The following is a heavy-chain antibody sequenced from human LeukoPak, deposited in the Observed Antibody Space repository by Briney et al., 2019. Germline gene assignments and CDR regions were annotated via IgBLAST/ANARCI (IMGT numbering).Heavy chain of an antibody. J-gene: IGHJ5*02. CDR3: AAGGGYCSGGSCYSPNWFDP. CDR2: IVVGSGNT. CDR1: GFTFTSSA. D-gene: IGHD2-15*01. Sequence: ASVKVSCKASGFTFTSSAVQWVRQARGQRLEWIGWIVVGSGNTNYAQKFQERVTITRDMSTSTAYVELSSLRSEDTAVYYCAAGGGYCSGGSCYSPNWFDPWGQGTLVTVSS. V-gene: IGHV1-58*01.